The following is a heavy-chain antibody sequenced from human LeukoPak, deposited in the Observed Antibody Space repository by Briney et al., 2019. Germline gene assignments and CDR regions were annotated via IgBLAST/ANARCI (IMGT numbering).Heavy chain of an antibody. V-gene: IGHV4-39*01. CDR1: GGSISSSSYY. CDR3: ARGGDNDSSGNWFDP. Sequence: SETLSLTCTVSGGSISSSSYYRGWIRQPPGKGLEWIGSIYYSGSTYYTPSLKSRVTISVDTSKNQFSLKLSSVTAADTAVYYCARGGDNDSSGNWFDPWGQGTLVTVSS. CDR2: IYYSGST. J-gene: IGHJ5*02. D-gene: IGHD3-22*01.